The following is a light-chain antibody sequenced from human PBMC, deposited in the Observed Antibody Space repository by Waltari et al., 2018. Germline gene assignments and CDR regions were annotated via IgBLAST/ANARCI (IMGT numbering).Light chain of an antibody. V-gene: IGLV4-69*01. CDR3: QTWDTGVV. J-gene: IGLJ2*01. CDR1: SGHSSYA. CDR2: LSSDGSH. Sequence: QLVLTQPPSASASLGASVRLTCTLTSGHSSYAIAWHQQRPEKGPRYLMRLSSDGSHTKGDGIPVRFSGSSSGAVRYLIISSLQSEDEADYYCQTWDTGVVFGGGTKLTVL.